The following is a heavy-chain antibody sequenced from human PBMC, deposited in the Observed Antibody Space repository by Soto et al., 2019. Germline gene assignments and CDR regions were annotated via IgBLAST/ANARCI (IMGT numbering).Heavy chain of an antibody. CDR2: MNGDESYT. V-gene: IGHV3-74*01. Sequence: GGSLRLSCAASGFTFSSYWMHWVRQAPGKGLVWVSGMNGDESYTTYADSVKGRFTISRDNTRNTMFLQMNSLGAEDTALYFCARVVDHSYDSADYALDALDIWGQRTMFTVSS. J-gene: IGHJ3*02. D-gene: IGHD3-22*01. CDR3: ARVVDHSYDSADYALDALDI. CDR1: GFTFSSYW.